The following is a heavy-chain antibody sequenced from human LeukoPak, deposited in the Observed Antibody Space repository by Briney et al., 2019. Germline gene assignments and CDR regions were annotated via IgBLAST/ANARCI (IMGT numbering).Heavy chain of an antibody. CDR3: ARGGYCGDDCFFYS. J-gene: IGHJ4*02. CDR2: IYHSGST. V-gene: IGHV4-38-2*02. Sequence: SETLSLTCTVSGYSISSGYYWGWIRQPPGKGLEWIGSIYHSGSTYYNPSLKSRVTISVDTSKNQFSLKLSSVTAADTAVYYCARGGYCGDDCFFYSWGQGTLVTVSS. CDR1: GYSISSGYY. D-gene: IGHD2-21*02.